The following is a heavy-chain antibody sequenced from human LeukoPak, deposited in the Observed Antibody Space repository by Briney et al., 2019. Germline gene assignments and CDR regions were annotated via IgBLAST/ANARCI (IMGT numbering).Heavy chain of an antibody. Sequence: PSETLSLTCTVSGGSVSSGCYYWSWIRQPPGKGLEWIGYLFNSGSTNYNPSLKSRVTISVDTSKNQFSLRLSSVTAADTAVYYCARGGYGVPFDYWGQGTLVTVSS. J-gene: IGHJ4*02. CDR2: LFNSGST. CDR1: GGSVSSGCYY. CDR3: ARGGYGVPFDY. D-gene: IGHD4-17*01. V-gene: IGHV4-61*01.